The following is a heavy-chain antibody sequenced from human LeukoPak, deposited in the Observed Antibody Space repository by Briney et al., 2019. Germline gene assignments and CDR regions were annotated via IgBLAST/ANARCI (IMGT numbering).Heavy chain of an antibody. CDR2: IRDDGSNK. J-gene: IGHJ1*01. V-gene: IGHV3-30*02. CDR3: VPPAAGLHRTISTEYLQD. Sequence: PRGSLRLSCAASGFTFSSCGMHWVRQAPREGLEWVAFIRDDGSNKYYADSVKGRFTISRANSKNTLYLQMNSLRAEATAVYSCVPPAAGLHRTISTEYLQDWGQGTLVTVSS. D-gene: IGHD6-13*01. CDR1: GFTFSSCG.